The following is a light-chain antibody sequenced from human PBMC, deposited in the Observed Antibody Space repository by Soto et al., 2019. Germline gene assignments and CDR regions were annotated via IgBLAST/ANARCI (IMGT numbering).Light chain of an antibody. CDR2: DAS. J-gene: IGKJ4*01. CDR1: QSSTTS. CDR3: QQYATSPLT. V-gene: IGKV3-20*01. Sequence: EIVLTKSPGTVYLSPGERATLSCRASQSSTTSLAWYQRKPCQAPRLLIYDASTRANAIPDRFSGSGSGTDFTLTLSRLEAEDFAVYYCQQYATSPLTFGGGTKVETK.